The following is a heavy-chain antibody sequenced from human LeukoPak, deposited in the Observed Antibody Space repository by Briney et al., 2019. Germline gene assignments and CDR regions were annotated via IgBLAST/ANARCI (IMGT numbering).Heavy chain of an antibody. D-gene: IGHD6-19*01. V-gene: IGHV3-7*01. Sequence: GGSLRLSCAASGFTFSSYWMRWVRQAPGKGPEWVANIKQDGSEKYYVDSVKGRFTISRDNAKNSLYLQMNSLRAEDTAVYYCARDSSSGWYYFDYWGQGTLVTVSS. CDR2: IKQDGSEK. CDR3: ARDSSSGWYYFDY. J-gene: IGHJ4*02. CDR1: GFTFSSYW.